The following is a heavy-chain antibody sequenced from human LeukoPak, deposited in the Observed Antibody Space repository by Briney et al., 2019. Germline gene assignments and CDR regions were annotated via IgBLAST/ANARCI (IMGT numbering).Heavy chain of an antibody. Sequence: SETLSLTCTVSGGSISSSSYYWGWIRQPPGKGLEWIGSIYYSGSTYYNPSLKSRVTISVDTSKNQFSLKLSSVTAADTAVYYWARRGYSYGPPDYWGQGTLVTVSS. CDR2: IYYSGST. CDR3: ARRGYSYGPPDY. J-gene: IGHJ4*02. V-gene: IGHV4-39*07. D-gene: IGHD5-18*01. CDR1: GGSISSSSYY.